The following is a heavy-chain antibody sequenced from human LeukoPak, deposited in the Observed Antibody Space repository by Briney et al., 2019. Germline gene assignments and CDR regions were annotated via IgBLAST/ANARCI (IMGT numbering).Heavy chain of an antibody. Sequence: GGSLRLSCATSGFTFSSYSMTWVRQAPGKGLEWVSSISSTGGTTYYADSVKGRFTISRDNSKNTLYLQMNSLRAEDTAIYYCAKNGDRGAYCTGGTCYPYFYYYMDVWGKGTTVTI. CDR2: ISSTGGTT. CDR1: GFTFSSYS. V-gene: IGHV3-23*01. J-gene: IGHJ6*03. CDR3: AKNGDRGAYCTGGTCYPYFYYYMDV. D-gene: IGHD2-15*01.